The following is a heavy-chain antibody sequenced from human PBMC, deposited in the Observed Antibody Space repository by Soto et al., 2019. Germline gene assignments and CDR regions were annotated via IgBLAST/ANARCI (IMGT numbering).Heavy chain of an antibody. CDR3: GRVVEGATRHTDPDS. CDR2: VYHNGGA. J-gene: IGHJ5*01. Sequence: PSETLSLTCTVSGVSIHNSHSFWAWIRQPPGKGLQFIASVYHNGGAHYNSSLKSRVTISVYTANNQVSLRMRSLTAADTAFYYCGRVVEGATRHTDPDSWGQGILDTVSS. V-gene: IGHV4-39*01. D-gene: IGHD2-21*01. CDR1: GVSIHNSHSF.